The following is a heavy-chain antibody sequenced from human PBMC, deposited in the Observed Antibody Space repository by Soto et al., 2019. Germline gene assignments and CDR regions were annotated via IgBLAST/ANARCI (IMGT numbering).Heavy chain of an antibody. CDR2: ISYDGSNK. CDR3: ASSQLVGATRDNWFDP. Sequence: GGSLRLSCAASGFTFSSYAMHWVRQAPGKGLEWVAVISYDGSNKYYADSVKGRFTISRDNSKNTLYLQMNSLRAEDTAVYYCASSQLVGATRDNWFDPWGQGTLVTVSS. J-gene: IGHJ5*02. CDR1: GFTFSSYA. D-gene: IGHD1-26*01. V-gene: IGHV3-30-3*01.